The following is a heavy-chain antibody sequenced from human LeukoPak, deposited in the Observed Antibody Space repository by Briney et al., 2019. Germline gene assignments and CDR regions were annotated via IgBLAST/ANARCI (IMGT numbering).Heavy chain of an antibody. CDR2: IGASGGST. CDR1: GLTFGRYA. V-gene: IGHV3-23*01. J-gene: IGHJ3*02. Sequence: GSLRLSCAASGLTFGRYAMSWVRQAPGKGLEWDSAIGASGGSTYYADSVKGRFTISRDNSKTTLYLQMNSPRVEDTAVYYCAKEVYYFDASGVFSFAFDIWGQGTMVTVPS. CDR3: AKEVYYFDASGVFSFAFDI. D-gene: IGHD3-22*01.